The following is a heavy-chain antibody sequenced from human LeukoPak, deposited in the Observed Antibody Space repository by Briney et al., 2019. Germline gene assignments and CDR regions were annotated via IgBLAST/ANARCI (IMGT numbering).Heavy chain of an antibody. CDR1: GYTFSNYD. D-gene: IGHD3-22*01. V-gene: IGHV1-18*01. CDR2: ISAYNGDT. J-gene: IGHJ4*02. CDR3: ARHYYDSGGYNSAFDC. Sequence: GASVNVSCKASGYTFSNYDITWVRQAPGQGLEWLGWISAYNGDTNYAQKLQGRVTMTTDTSTGTAYMKLRSLRSDDTAVYYCARHYYDSGGYNSAFDCWGQGTLVTVSS.